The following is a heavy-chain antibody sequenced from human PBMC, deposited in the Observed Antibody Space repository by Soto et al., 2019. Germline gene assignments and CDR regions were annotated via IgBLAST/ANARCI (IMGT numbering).Heavy chain of an antibody. V-gene: IGHV3-7*01. Sequence: EVQLVESGGGLVQPGGSLRLSCAASGFTFSSYWMSWVHQAPGKGLEWVANIKQDGSEKYYVDSVKGRFTISRDNAKNSLYLQMNSLRAEDTAVYYCARVISGEAFDIWGQGTMVTVSS. D-gene: IGHD3-10*01. CDR1: GFTFSSYW. CDR3: ARVISGEAFDI. J-gene: IGHJ3*02. CDR2: IKQDGSEK.